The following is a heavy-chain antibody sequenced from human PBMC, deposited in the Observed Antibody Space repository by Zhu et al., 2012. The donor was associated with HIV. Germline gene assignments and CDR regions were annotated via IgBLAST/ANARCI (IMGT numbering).Heavy chain of an antibody. Sequence: QVQLQESGPGLVKPSETLSLTCTVSGGSVSSGTYYWSWIRQPPGKRLEWIGFIYHSGSTNYNPSLKSRVALSVDTSKNQFSLKVTSVTAADTAIYYCARTVGAAASFYNYYMDVWGKGTRSPSL. CDR1: GGSVSSGTYY. J-gene: IGHJ6*03. CDR3: ARTVGAAASFYNYYMDV. D-gene: IGHD6-13*01. V-gene: IGHV4-61*01. CDR2: IYHSGST.